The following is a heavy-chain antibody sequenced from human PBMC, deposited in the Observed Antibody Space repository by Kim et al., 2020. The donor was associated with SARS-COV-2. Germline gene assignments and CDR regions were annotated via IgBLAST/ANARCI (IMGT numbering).Heavy chain of an antibody. D-gene: IGHD6-13*01. CDR1: GYTLTELS. CDR2: FDPEDGET. V-gene: IGHV1-24*01. Sequence: ASVKVSCKVSGYTLTELSMHWVRQAPGKGLEWMGGFDPEDGETIYAQKFQGRVTMTEDTSTDTAYMELSSLRSEDTAVYYCATCFSIAAAGTFAGSDAFDIWGQGTMVTVSS. J-gene: IGHJ3*02. CDR3: ATCFSIAAAGTFAGSDAFDI.